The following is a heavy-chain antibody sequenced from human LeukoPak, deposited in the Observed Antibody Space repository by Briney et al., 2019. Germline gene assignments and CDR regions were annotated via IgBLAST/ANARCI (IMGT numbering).Heavy chain of an antibody. V-gene: IGHV3-15*01. Sequence: GGSLRLSCSASGFTFSNAWMSWVRQAPGKGLEWVGRIKSKTDGGTTDYAAPVKGRFTISRDDSKNTLYLQMNSLKTEDTAVYYCTTEYIVVVTGTPHFDYWGQGTLVTVSS. CDR3: TTEYIVVVTGTPHFDY. CDR1: GFTFSNAW. D-gene: IGHD2-21*02. CDR2: IKSKTDGGTT. J-gene: IGHJ4*02.